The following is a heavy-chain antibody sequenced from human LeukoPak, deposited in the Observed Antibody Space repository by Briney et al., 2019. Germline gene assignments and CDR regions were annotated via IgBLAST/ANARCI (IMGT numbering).Heavy chain of an antibody. J-gene: IGHJ4*02. V-gene: IGHV5-51*01. CDR1: GYSLTSYW. CDR2: IYPGGSDT. Sequence: GESLKISCKGSGYSLTSYWIGWVRQMPGKGLEWMGIIYPGGSDTRYSPSFQGQVTISADKSISTAYLQWTSLKASDTAMYYCARLDYDILTGPDYWGQGTLVTVSS. CDR3: ARLDYDILTGPDY. D-gene: IGHD3-9*01.